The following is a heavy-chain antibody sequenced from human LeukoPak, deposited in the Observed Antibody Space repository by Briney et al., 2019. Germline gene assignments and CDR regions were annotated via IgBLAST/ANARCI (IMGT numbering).Heavy chain of an antibody. J-gene: IGHJ3*02. CDR3: ARDSTSCRGCAFDI. CDR2: MKQDGSVR. Sequence: GGSLRLSCAASGFTFTSTVMTWVRQAPGKGLEWVANMKQDGSVRHYVDSVKGRFTISRDNAKNSLYLQMNSLRAEDTALYYCARDSTSCRGCAFDIWGQGTMVTVSS. V-gene: IGHV3-7*01. D-gene: IGHD2-2*01. CDR1: GFTFTSTV.